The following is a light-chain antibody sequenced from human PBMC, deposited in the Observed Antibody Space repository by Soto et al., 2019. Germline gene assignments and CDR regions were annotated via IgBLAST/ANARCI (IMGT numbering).Light chain of an antibody. CDR2: EVS. V-gene: IGLV2-14*01. J-gene: IGLJ1*01. CDR3: SSYTSSSTLV. CDR1: SSDVGGYNY. Sequence: QSVLTQPASVSGSPGQSITISCTGTSSDVGGYNYVSWYQQHPGKAPTLRIYEVSNRPSGVSNRFSGSKSGNTASLTISGLQAEDEVDYYCSSYTSSSTLVFGTGTKLTVL.